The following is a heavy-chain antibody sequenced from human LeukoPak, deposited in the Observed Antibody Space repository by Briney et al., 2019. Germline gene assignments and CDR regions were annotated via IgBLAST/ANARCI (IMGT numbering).Heavy chain of an antibody. V-gene: IGHV4-38-2*01. D-gene: IGHD3-22*01. CDR3: ARQGLYYYDSSGPDAFDI. CDR1: GYSISSGYY. CDR2: IYHSGST. J-gene: IGHJ3*02. Sequence: SETLSLTCAVSGYSISSGYYWGWIRQPPGRGLEWIGSIYHSGSTYYNPSLKSRVTISVDTSKNQFSLKLSSVTAADTAVYYCARQGLYYYDSSGPDAFDIWGQGTMVTVSS.